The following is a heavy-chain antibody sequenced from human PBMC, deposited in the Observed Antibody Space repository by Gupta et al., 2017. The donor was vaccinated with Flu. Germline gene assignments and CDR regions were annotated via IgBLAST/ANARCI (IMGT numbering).Heavy chain of an antibody. D-gene: IGHD3-10*01. CDR2: ISGNGAAT. CDR3: VKETGYSVSSYYFRSLDT. V-gene: IGHV3-23*01. Sequence: VQLLESGGGLVEPGRSLRLSCAASGFSFSNYVMSWVRQVPGKGLGWMAAISGNGAATFYADSVMGRVTISRDNSDNKLFVQVHSLRDEETAVYYCVKETGYSVSSYYFRSLDTWGHGTKVTVSS. J-gene: IGHJ3*01. CDR1: GFSFSNYV.